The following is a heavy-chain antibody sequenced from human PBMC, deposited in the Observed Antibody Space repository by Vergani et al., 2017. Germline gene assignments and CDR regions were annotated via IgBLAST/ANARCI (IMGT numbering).Heavy chain of an antibody. D-gene: IGHD3-22*01. Sequence: QVHLQQWGAGLLKPSETLSLTCAVSGGSFSTYYWSWIRQPPGKGLEWIGEINHSGSTNYNPSLKSRVTISVDTSMNQVSLKLSSVTAADTAVHYCARGAGYDSSGYHYDFDYWGQGTLVTVSS. CDR2: INHSGST. CDR1: GGSFSTYY. CDR3: ARGAGYDSSGYHYDFDY. V-gene: IGHV4-34*01. J-gene: IGHJ4*02.